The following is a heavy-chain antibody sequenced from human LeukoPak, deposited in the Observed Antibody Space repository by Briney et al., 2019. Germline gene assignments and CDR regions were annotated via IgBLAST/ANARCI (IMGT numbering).Heavy chain of an antibody. J-gene: IGHJ4*02. Sequence: GESLKISCAASGFTFSSYAMSWVRQAPGKGLEWVSAIRGSGGITFYADSVKGRFTISRDNSKNTLYLQMNSLRAEDTAVYYCAKDWQSWSQGYFDYWGQGTLVTVSS. D-gene: IGHD2-8*01. CDR3: AKDWQSWSQGYFDY. V-gene: IGHV3-23*01. CDR1: GFTFSSYA. CDR2: IRGSGGIT.